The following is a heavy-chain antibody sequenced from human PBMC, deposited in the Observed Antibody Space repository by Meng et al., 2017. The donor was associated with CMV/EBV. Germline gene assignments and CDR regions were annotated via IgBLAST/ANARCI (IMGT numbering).Heavy chain of an antibody. D-gene: IGHD1-26*01. J-gene: IGHJ5*02. CDR1: GFTFSSYA. CDR3: AKDPGGAWELKNWFDP. Sequence: GESLMIPRAAPGFTFSSYAMSWVRQAPGKGLEWVSAISGSGGSTYYADSVKGRFTISRDNSKNTLYLQMNSLRAEDTAVYYCAKDPGGAWELKNWFDPWGQGTLVTVSS. V-gene: IGHV3-23*01. CDR2: ISGSGGST.